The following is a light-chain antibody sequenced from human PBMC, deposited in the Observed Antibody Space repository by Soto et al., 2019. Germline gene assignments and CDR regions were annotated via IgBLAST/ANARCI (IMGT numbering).Light chain of an antibody. CDR1: SSDVGSYNL. CDR3: CSYEGSSNYVG. J-gene: IGLJ2*01. CDR2: EGS. V-gene: IGLV2-23*01. Sequence: QSVLTQPASVSGSPGQSITISCTGTSSDVGSYNLVSWYQQHPGKAPKLMIYEGSKRPSGVSKRFSGSKSGNTAALTISGRPAEDEADYYFCSYEGSSNYVGFYGGTKLTVL.